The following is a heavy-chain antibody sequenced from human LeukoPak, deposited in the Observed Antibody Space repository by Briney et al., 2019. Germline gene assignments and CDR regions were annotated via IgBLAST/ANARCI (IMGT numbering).Heavy chain of an antibody. Sequence: PGGSLRLSCAASGFTFTSYAMHWVRQAPGKGLEWVAVISYDGGNKYYADSVKGRFTFSRDNSKNTLYLQMNSLRTEDTAVYYCARDRDFWSGYSDYWGQGTLVTVSS. CDR1: GFTFTSYA. CDR3: ARDRDFWSGYSDY. J-gene: IGHJ4*02. CDR2: ISYDGGNK. V-gene: IGHV3-30-3*01. D-gene: IGHD3-3*01.